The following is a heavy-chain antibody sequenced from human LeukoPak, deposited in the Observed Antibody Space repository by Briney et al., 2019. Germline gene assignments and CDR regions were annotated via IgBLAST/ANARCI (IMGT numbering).Heavy chain of an antibody. J-gene: IGHJ6*03. CDR2: LSASDGSA. CDR3: ARVFYYYYMDV. CDR1: GFSFSSYG. Sequence: GGTLRLSCSASGFSFSSYGMSWVRQAPGKGLEWVSGLSASDGSAYYADSVKGRFTISRDNAKNSLYLQMNSLRAEDTAVYYCARVFYYYYMDVWGKGTTVTISS. V-gene: IGHV3-23*01.